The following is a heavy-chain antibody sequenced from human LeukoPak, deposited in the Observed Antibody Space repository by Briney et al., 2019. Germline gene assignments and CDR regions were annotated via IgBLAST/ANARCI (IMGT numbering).Heavy chain of an antibody. CDR2: ISYDGDNE. J-gene: IGHJ6*02. V-gene: IGHV3-30-3*01. D-gene: IGHD3-10*01. Sequence: PGGSLRLSCAASGFTLSNFAMHWVRQAPGKGLEWVAVISYDGDNEYYADSVKGQFTISRDNSKDRLYLQMNSLRPEDTAMYYCASPYYGSGITAPDVWGQGTTVTVSS. CDR3: ASPYYGSGITAPDV. CDR1: GFTLSNFA.